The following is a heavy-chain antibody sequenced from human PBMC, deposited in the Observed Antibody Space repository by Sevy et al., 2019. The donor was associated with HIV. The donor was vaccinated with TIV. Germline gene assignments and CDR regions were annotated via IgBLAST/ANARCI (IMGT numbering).Heavy chain of an antibody. CDR1: RFTFSSYW. J-gene: IGHJ6*02. CDR2: INSDGSST. Sequence: GGSLRLSCAASRFTFSSYWMHWVRQAPGKGLVWVSRINSDGSSTSYADSVKGRFTISRDNAKNTLYLQMNSLRAEDTAVYYCAREGTRDYYGMDVWGQGTTVTVSS. D-gene: IGHD1-1*01. CDR3: AREGTRDYYGMDV. V-gene: IGHV3-74*01.